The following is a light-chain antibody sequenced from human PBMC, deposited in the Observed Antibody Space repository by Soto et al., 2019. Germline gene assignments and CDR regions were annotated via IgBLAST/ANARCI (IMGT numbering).Light chain of an antibody. Sequence: EIVMTQSPATLSLSPGERAALSCRASQGISSELAWYQQKPGQAPRLLIYGASTRATGVPARFTGSGSGSDFTLTNSGLQSEDFAVYYCQQGHNWPLTFGQGTRLEI. CDR2: GAS. J-gene: IGKJ2*01. V-gene: IGKV3-15*01. CDR1: QGISSE. CDR3: QQGHNWPLT.